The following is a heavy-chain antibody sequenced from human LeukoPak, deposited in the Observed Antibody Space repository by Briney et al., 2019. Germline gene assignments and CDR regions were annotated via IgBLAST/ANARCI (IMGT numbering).Heavy chain of an antibody. CDR1: GFTFSGYL. V-gene: IGHV3-7*01. D-gene: IGHD2-15*01. J-gene: IGHJ4*02. CDR3: ARDSSAAPHSY. CDR2: IKEEGSEK. Sequence: AGGSLRLSCAASGFTFSGYLMSWVRRAPGKGLEWVANIKEEGSEKYYVDSVKGRFIISRDNAKNSLYLQMNSLRAEDTAVYYCARDSSAAPHSYWGQGTLVTVSS.